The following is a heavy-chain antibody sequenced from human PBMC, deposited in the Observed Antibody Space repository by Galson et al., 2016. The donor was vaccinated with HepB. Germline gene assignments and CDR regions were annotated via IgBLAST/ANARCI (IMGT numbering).Heavy chain of an antibody. CDR2: IYYSGYT. CDR3: ARGTPSYFYDSSGNLDY. V-gene: IGHV4-31*03. D-gene: IGHD3-22*01. J-gene: IGHJ4*02. Sequence: TLSLTCTVSGGSISSGGYYWSWIRQHPGKGLEWIGNIYYSGYTYYNPSLKSRVTISVDTSKNQFSLKLSSVTAADTDVYYCARGTPSYFYDSSGNLDYWGQGTLVTVSS. CDR1: GGSISSGGYY.